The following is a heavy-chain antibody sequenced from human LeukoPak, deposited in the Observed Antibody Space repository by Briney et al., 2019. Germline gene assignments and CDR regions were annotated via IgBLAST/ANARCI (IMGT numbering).Heavy chain of an antibody. D-gene: IGHD2-2*01. J-gene: IGHJ5*02. CDR3: ARGIVVVPAVPRGYNWFDP. V-gene: IGHV3-30*03. Sequence: GGSLRLSCAASGFTFSSYGMHWVRQAPGKGLEWVAVISYDGSNKYYADSVKGRFTISRDNSKNTLYLQMNSLRAEDTAVYYCARGIVVVPAVPRGYNWFDPWGQGTLVTVSS. CDR1: GFTFSSYG. CDR2: ISYDGSNK.